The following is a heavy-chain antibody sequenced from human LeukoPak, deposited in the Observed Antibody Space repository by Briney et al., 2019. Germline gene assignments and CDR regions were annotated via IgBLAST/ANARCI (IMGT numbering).Heavy chain of an antibody. J-gene: IGHJ4*02. Sequence: PGGSLRLSCEPSGFPFSSYWMLWARQAPGKGLVWVSRISGDGTIKTYADFVRGRFIVSRDNTKNILYLQMNSLKVEDTATYFCSRSQFDYWGQGVLVTVSS. CDR2: ISGDGTIK. CDR3: SRSQFDY. V-gene: IGHV3-74*03. CDR1: GFPFSSYW.